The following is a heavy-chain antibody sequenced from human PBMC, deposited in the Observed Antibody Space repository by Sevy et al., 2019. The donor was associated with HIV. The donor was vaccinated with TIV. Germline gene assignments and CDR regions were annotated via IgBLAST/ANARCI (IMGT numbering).Heavy chain of an antibody. J-gene: IGHJ4*02. CDR1: GGSISSSSYY. CDR2: IYYSETT. D-gene: IGHD6-6*01. V-gene: IGHV4-39*01. Sequence: SETLSLTCTVSGGSISSSSYYWGWIRQPPGKGLEWIGSIYYSETTYYNPSLKSRVTISVDTSKNQFSLKLSSVTAADTAVYYCARADTGSSLAAPTGWGQGTLVTVSS. CDR3: ARADTGSSLAAPTG.